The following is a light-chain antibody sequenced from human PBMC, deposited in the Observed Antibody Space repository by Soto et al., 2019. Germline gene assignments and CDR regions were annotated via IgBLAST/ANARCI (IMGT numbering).Light chain of an antibody. CDR1: SSKVGSHNY. V-gene: IGLV2-11*01. J-gene: IGLJ1*01. Sequence: QSVLTQPRSVSGSPGQAVTISCTGTSSKVGSHNYVSWYQQHPGKAPKLIINDVSKRPSGVPDRFSGSKSGNTASVTISGLQSEDEADYYCSSHTSSSTQVFGTGTKVTVL. CDR3: SSHTSSSTQV. CDR2: DVS.